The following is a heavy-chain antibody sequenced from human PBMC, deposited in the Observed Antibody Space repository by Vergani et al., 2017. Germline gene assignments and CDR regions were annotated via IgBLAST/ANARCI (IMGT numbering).Heavy chain of an antibody. Sequence: QLQLQESGPGLVKPSETLSLTCTVSGGSISSSSYYWGWIRQPPGKGLEWIGEINHSGSTNYNPSLKSRVTISVDTSKNQFSLKLSSVTAADTAVYYCARGRRHYYYYMDVWGKGTTVTVSS. V-gene: IGHV4-39*07. CDR3: ARGRRHYYYYMDV. D-gene: IGHD1-14*01. CDR1: GGSISSSSYY. J-gene: IGHJ6*03. CDR2: INHSGST.